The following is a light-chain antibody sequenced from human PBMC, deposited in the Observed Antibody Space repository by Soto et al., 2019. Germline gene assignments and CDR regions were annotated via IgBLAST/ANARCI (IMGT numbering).Light chain of an antibody. Sequence: QSALTQPASVSGSPGQSITISCTGTSSDVGTYNYVSWYQHHPGKAPKLIIYEVSNRPSGVSNRFSGSKSGTSATLGITGFQTGDEADYYCGSWDSSLSAYVFGTGTKLTVL. CDR3: GSWDSSLSAYV. CDR1: SSDVGTYNY. V-gene: IGLV2-14*01. J-gene: IGLJ1*01. CDR2: EVS.